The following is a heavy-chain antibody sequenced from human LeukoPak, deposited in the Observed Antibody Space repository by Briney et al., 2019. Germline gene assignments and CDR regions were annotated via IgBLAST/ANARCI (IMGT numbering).Heavy chain of an antibody. CDR2: ISSSGSTI. D-gene: IGHD3-10*02. CDR3: AELGTTMIGGV. V-gene: IGHV3-48*04. J-gene: IGHJ6*04. Sequence: GGSLRLSCAASGFTFSSYSMNWVRQAPGKGLEWVSYISSSGSTIYYADSVKGRFTISRDNAKNSLYLQMNSLRAEDTAVYYCAELGTTMIGGVWGKGTTVTISS. CDR1: GFTFSSYS.